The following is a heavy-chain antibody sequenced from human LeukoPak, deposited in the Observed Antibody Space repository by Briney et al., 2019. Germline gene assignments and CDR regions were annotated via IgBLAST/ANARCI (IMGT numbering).Heavy chain of an antibody. Sequence: PSETLSLTYAVYGGSFSGYYWSWIRQPPGKGLEWIGEINHRGSTNYNPSLKSRVTISVDTSKNQFSLKLSSVTAADTAVYYCARGPGCSGGSCRPFDYWGQGTLVTVSS. D-gene: IGHD2-15*01. CDR2: INHRGST. V-gene: IGHV4-34*01. CDR1: GGSFSGYY. J-gene: IGHJ4*02. CDR3: ARGPGCSGGSCRPFDY.